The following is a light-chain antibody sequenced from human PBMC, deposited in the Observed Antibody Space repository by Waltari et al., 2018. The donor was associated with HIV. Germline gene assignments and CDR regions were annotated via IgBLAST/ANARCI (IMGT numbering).Light chain of an antibody. Sequence: SYALTQPLSVSVVLGQTARLSCGGRNIGTKDVHWYQQKPGQAPSLVIFNDKNRPTWVPERLSGSKSRNTATLTISGVQAGDAAVYYCQVWHYSVVFGGGTNLTVL. CDR1: NIGTKD. J-gene: IGLJ2*01. CDR2: NDK. V-gene: IGLV3-9*01. CDR3: QVWHYSVV.